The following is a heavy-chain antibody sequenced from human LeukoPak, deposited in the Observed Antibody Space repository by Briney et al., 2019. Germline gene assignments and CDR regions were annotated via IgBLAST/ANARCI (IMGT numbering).Heavy chain of an antibody. V-gene: IGHV4-38-2*02. CDR1: GYSISSGYY. J-gene: IGHJ6*02. D-gene: IGHD1-20*01. Sequence: SETLSLTCTVSGYSISSGYYWGWIRQPPGKGLEWIGSIYHSGSTYYNPTLKSRVTISVDTSKNQFSLKLSSVTAADTAVYYCARVGLQITGSVYYYYGMDVWGQGTTVTVSS. CDR3: ARVGLQITGSVYYYYGMDV. CDR2: IYHSGST.